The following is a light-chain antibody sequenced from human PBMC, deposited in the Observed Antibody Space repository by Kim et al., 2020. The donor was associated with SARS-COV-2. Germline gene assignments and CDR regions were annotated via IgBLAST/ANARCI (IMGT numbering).Light chain of an antibody. J-gene: IGLJ3*02. CDR2: LNSDGSH. Sequence: ASVKLPCTLSSGNSNYAIAWHQQQPEKGPRYLMKLNSDGSHNKGDGIPDRFSGSSSGAERYLTISSLQSEDEADYYCQTWDTGIQVFGGGTQLTVL. CDR1: SGNSNYA. V-gene: IGLV4-69*01. CDR3: QTWDTGIQV.